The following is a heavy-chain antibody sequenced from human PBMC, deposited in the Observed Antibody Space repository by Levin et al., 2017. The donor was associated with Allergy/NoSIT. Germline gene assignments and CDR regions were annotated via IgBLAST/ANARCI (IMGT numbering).Heavy chain of an antibody. J-gene: IGHJ6*02. Sequence: LSLTCEASGFDFHIYIMNWVRQAPGKGLEWLSSITTGSNYKYYIDSVRGRFVISRDNGRNSLYLQMNSLRAEDTAVYYCARSHPLTGTTHFSYQDGMDVWGQGTTVTVSS. D-gene: IGHD1/OR15-1a*01. V-gene: IGHV3-21*01. CDR3: ARSHPLTGTTHFSYQDGMDV. CDR1: GFDFHIYI. CDR2: ITTGSNYK.